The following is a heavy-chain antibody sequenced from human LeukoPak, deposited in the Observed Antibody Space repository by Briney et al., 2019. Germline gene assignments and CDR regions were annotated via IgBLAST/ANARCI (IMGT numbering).Heavy chain of an antibody. D-gene: IGHD2-15*01. CDR3: ASDWSYCSGDNCFYYFDY. V-gene: IGHV6-1*01. CDR2: TYYRSKWFN. Sequence: SQTLSLTCAISGEPVSRDNAAWNWIRQSPSRGLEWLGRTYYRSKWFNDYAVSVRGRININADTSKNQFSLQLNSVTPEDTAVYYCASDWSYCSGDNCFYYFDYWGQGTLVTVSS. J-gene: IGHJ4*02. CDR1: GEPVSRDNAA.